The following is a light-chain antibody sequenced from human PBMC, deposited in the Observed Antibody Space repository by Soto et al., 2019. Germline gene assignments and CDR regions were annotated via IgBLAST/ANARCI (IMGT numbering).Light chain of an antibody. CDR1: QTISAW. Sequence: DIQMTQSPSTLSASVGDRVTITCRASQTISAWLAWYQQRPGKAPKLLLYKASSLATAVPSRFSGSGSVTEFTLTISSLQPDDSATYYCQQYDNYPWTFGQGTKV. V-gene: IGKV1-5*03. CDR3: QQYDNYPWT. CDR2: KAS. J-gene: IGKJ1*01.